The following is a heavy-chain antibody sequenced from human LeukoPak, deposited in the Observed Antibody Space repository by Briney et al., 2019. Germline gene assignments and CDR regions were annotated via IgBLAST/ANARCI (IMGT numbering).Heavy chain of an antibody. Sequence: SQTLSLTCTVSGGSISSGDYYWSWIRQPPGKGLEWIGYIYYSGSTYYNPSLKSRVTISVDKSKNQFSLKLSSVTAADTAVYYCAIHSYSSSWYWFDPWGQGTLVTVSS. V-gene: IGHV4-30-4*01. D-gene: IGHD6-13*01. CDR2: IYYSGST. CDR1: GGSISSGDYY. J-gene: IGHJ5*02. CDR3: AIHSYSSSWYWFDP.